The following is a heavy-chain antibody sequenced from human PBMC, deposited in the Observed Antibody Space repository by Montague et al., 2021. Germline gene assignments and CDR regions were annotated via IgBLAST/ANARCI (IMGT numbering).Heavy chain of an antibody. D-gene: IGHD3-22*01. CDR1: GFTFSSYA. CDR2: ITYDGGNK. Sequence: SLRLSCAASGFTFSSYAMHWVRRAPGKGLEWVAVITYDGGNKYYADSVKGRFTISRDNFKNTLYVQMSSLRPEDTAVYYCARDHVGDSSGTVFDYWGQGTLVTVSS. J-gene: IGHJ4*02. V-gene: IGHV3-30-3*01. CDR3: ARDHVGDSSGTVFDY.